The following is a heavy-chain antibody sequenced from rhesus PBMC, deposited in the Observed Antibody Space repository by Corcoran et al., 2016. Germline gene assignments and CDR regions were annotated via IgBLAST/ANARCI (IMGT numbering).Heavy chain of an antibody. CDR2: IIPLFGIT. CDR1: GVTFGSYA. J-gene: IGHJ4*01. D-gene: IGHD6-31*01. CDR3: ARGDSYSSGPVY. Sequence: QVQLVQSGAEVKKPGASVKVSCKASGVTFGSYAISWERQAPGQGLEWMGVIIPLFGITNHAEKFQGRVTITADTSTSPAYMELCSLGFEDTAVYYCARGDSYSSGPVYWGRGVLVTVSS. V-gene: IGHV1-198*02.